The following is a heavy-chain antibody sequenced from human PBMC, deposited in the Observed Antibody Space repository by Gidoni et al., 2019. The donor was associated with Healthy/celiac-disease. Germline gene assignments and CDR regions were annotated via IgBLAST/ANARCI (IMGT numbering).Heavy chain of an antibody. CDR3: AKDRTTGWLSDLFDY. CDR1: GFTFSRYG. D-gene: IGHD3-22*01. J-gene: IGHJ4*02. CDR2: ISYDGSNK. Sequence: QVQLVESGGGVVQPGRSLRLSCAASGFTFSRYGMHWVRQAPGKGLEWVAVISYDGSNKYYADSVKGRFTISRDNSKNTLYLQMNSLRAEDTAVYYCAKDRTTGWLSDLFDYWGQGTLVTVSS. V-gene: IGHV3-30*18.